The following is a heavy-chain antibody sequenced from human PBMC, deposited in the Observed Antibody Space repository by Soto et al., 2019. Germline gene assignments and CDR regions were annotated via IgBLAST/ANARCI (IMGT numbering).Heavy chain of an antibody. CDR1: GYTFINYH. V-gene: IGHV1-18*01. J-gene: IGHJ4*02. CDR3: AKSPRGEMATD. Sequence: QVQLVQSGGEVKKPGASVTVSCKASGYTFINYHITWVRQAPGQGLEWMAWINTYNGMTDYAQKFQGRVTMTRDTSTSTAYMERRNLGSDDTAVYFCAKSPRGEMATDWGQGTLVTGSS. D-gene: IGHD5-12*01. CDR2: INTYNGMT.